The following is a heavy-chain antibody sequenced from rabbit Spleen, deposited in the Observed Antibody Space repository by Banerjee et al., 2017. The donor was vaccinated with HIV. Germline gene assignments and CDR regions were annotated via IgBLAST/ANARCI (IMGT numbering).Heavy chain of an antibody. V-gene: IGHV1S40*01. J-gene: IGHJ4*01. CDR2: INAYTAKP. Sequence: QSLEESGGGLVKPGASLTLTCKASGFSFSDREVMCWVRQAPGKGLQWIACINAYTAKPVYATWAKGRFTISRTSSTTVTLQMTSLTAADTATYFCARDLASVIGWNFNLWGPGTLVTVS. CDR1: GFSFSDREV. CDR3: ARDLASVIGWNFNL. D-gene: IGHD4-1*01.